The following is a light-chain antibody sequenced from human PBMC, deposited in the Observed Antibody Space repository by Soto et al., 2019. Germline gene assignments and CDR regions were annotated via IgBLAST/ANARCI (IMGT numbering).Light chain of an antibody. J-gene: IGKJ1*01. CDR3: QQRSHWPRT. V-gene: IGKV3D-20*02. CDR2: GAS. CDR1: QSVSSNY. Sequence: EIVLTQSPGTLSLSPGERATLSCRASQSVSSNYLAWYQQIPGQAPRLLIYGASSRATGIPARFSGSGSGTDFSLTISSLEPEDFAVYYCQQRSHWPRTFGQGTKVDIK.